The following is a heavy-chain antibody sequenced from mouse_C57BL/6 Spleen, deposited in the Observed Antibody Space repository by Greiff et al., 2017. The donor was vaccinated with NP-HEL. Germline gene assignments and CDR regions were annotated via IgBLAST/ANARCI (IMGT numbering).Heavy chain of an antibody. V-gene: IGHV1-75*01. CDR3: ARRAVVARYYYAMDY. CDR2: IFPGSGST. CDR1: GYTFTDYY. Sequence: VQLQQSGPELVKPGASVKISCKASGYTFTDYYINWVKQRPGQGLEWIGWIFPGSGSTYYNEKFKGKATLTVDKSSSTAYMLLSSLTSEDSAVYFCARRAVVARYYYAMDYWGQGTSVTVSS. D-gene: IGHD1-1*01. J-gene: IGHJ4*01.